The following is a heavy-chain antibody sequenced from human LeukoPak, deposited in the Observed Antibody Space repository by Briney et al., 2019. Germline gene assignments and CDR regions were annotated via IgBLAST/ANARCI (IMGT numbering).Heavy chain of an antibody. J-gene: IGHJ4*02. CDR2: IYYSGST. V-gene: IGHV4-59*01. D-gene: IGHD6-13*01. CDR1: GGSISSYY. CDR3: AGGYSSSSS. Sequence: SETLSLTCTVSGGSISSYYWSWIRQPPGKGLEWIGYIYYSGSTNYNPSLKSRVTISVDTSKNQFSLKLSSVTAADTAMYYCAGGYSSSSSWGQGTLVTVSS.